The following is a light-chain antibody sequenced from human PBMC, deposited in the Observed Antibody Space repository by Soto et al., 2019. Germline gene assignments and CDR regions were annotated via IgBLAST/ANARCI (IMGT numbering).Light chain of an antibody. CDR2: DAS. CDR1: QSISSW. V-gene: IGKV1-5*01. J-gene: IGKJ4*01. Sequence: IHVSQSPSTLSASVGDRVTITCRASQSISSWLAWYQQKPGKAPKLLIYDASSLESGVPSRFSGSGSGTEFTLTISSLQPDDFATYYCQQYNSCLTFGGGTKVDI. CDR3: QQYNSCLT.